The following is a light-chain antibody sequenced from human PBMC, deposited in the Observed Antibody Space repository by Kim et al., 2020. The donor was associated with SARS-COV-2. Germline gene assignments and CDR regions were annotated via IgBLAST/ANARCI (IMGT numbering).Light chain of an antibody. CDR2: GAS. J-gene: IGKJ5*01. V-gene: IGKV1-17*01. CDR1: QDIRND. CDR3: LQHNSYPIT. Sequence: ASVGDSGTINCRASQDIRNDLGWDQQRPGRAPKRLIYGASSLQSGVPSRFSGSGSGTEFTLTLSSLQPEDFATYFCLQHNSYPITVGQGTRLEIK.